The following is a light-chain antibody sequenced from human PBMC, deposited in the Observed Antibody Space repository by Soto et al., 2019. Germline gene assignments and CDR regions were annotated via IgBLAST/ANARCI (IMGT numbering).Light chain of an antibody. CDR2: GNG. CDR1: SSNIGAGYD. CDR3: QSYDSSLSGSEV. Sequence: QSVLTQPPSVSGAPGQRVTISCTGSSSNIGAGYDVHWYQQLPGTAPKLLIYGNGNRPSGVPDRLSGSKSGTSASLAITGLQAEDEADYYCQSYDSSLSGSEVFGTGTKLTVL. J-gene: IGLJ1*01. V-gene: IGLV1-40*01.